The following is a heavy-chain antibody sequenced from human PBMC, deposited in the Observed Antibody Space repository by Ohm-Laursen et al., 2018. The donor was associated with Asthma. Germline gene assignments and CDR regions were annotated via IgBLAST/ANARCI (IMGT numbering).Heavy chain of an antibody. CDR3: AKLVGVTTA. J-gene: IGHJ5*02. CDR1: GFTFSSYS. D-gene: IGHD4-17*01. Sequence: SLRLSCSASGFTFSSYSMNWVRQAPGKGLEWVSYITSYSSTTYYADSVKGRFTISRDNAKNSLYLQMNSLRPEDTAFYYCAKLVGVTTAWGQGTLVTVSS. CDR2: ITSYSSTT. V-gene: IGHV3-48*01.